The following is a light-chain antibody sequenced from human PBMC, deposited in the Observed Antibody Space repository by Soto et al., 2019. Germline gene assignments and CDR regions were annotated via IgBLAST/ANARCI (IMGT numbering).Light chain of an antibody. J-gene: IGKJ4*01. V-gene: IGKV3-15*01. CDR3: QQYGSSPPLT. Sequence: EIVSTQSPATLSVSRGERATLSCRANQAISSNLAWYQQKPGQAPRLLIYGASTRATGIPDRFSGSGSGTEFTLTISSLEPEDFAVYYCQQYGSSPPLTFGRGTKVEIK. CDR2: GAS. CDR1: QAISSN.